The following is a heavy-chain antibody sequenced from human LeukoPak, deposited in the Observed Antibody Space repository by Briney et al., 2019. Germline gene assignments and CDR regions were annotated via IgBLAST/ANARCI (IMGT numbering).Heavy chain of an antibody. V-gene: IGHV3-74*01. J-gene: IGHJ6*04. D-gene: IGHD3-10*01. Sequence: PGGSLRLSCAASGFTFSSYWMHWVRQAPGKGLVWVSRINIDGSTTSSADSVRGRFTISRDNAKNTLLLQMNSLRADDTAVYYCGREFGFDYGMDVWGKGTTVIVSS. CDR1: GFTFSSYW. CDR3: GREFGFDYGMDV. CDR2: INIDGSTT.